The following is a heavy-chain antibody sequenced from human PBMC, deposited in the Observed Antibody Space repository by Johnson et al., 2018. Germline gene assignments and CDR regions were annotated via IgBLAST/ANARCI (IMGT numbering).Heavy chain of an antibody. V-gene: IGHV3-30*04. D-gene: IGHD4-17*01. Sequence: VQLVQSGGGVVQPGRSLRLSCAASGFTFSSYAMHWVRQAPGKGLEWVAVISYDGSNKYYADSVKGRFTISRDNSKNTLYLQMNSLRAEDTAVYYCAKDPSVTTYYYYYYMVVGGKGTTVTVSS. CDR2: ISYDGSNK. J-gene: IGHJ6*03. CDR1: GFTFSSYA. CDR3: AKDPSVTTYYYYYYMVV.